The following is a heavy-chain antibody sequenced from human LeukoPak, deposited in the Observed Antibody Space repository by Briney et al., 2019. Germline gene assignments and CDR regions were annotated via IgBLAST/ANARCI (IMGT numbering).Heavy chain of an antibody. D-gene: IGHD2-2*01. CDR3: ATYTLGVVVPARRAFDI. J-gene: IGHJ3*02. CDR1: GGTFSSYA. Sequence: ASVKVSCKASGGTFSSYAISWVRQAPGKGLEWMGGFDPEDGETIYAQKFQGRVTMTEDTSTDTAYMELSSLRSEDTAVYYCATYTLGVVVPARRAFDIWGQGTMVAVSS. CDR2: FDPEDGET. V-gene: IGHV1-24*01.